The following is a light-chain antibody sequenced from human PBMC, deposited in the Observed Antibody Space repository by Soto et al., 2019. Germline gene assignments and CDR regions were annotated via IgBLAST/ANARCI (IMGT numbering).Light chain of an antibody. CDR1: HSIGNY. CDR3: QQSNIMAT. J-gene: IGKJ5*01. Sequence: DIHMTQSPSSLSASVGDRVSITCRASHSIGNYLNWHQQKPGKAPKLLIYAASRLQPGVPSRFSGSGSGTDFTLTITTLQPEDFATYFCQQSNIMATFGQGTRLEIK. CDR2: AAS. V-gene: IGKV1-39*01.